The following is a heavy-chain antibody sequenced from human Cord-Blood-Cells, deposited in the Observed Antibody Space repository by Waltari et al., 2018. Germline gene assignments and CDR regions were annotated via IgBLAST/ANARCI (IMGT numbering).Heavy chain of an antibody. CDR3: ARGGSGGDYFDY. D-gene: IGHD3-10*01. Sequence: QLQLQESGPGLVKPSETLSLTCTVSGGSISSSSYYWGWIRQPPGKGLEWIGSIYYSGCTYHNPSLRRRVTISVDTSKNQFSLKLRCVTAADTAVYYCARGGSGGDYFDYWGQGTLVTVSS. CDR2: IYYSGCT. V-gene: IGHV4-39*01. CDR1: GGSISSSSYY. J-gene: IGHJ4*02.